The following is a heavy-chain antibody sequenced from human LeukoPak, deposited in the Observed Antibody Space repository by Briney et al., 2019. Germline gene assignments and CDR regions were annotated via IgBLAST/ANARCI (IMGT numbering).Heavy chain of an antibody. Sequence: ASVKVSCKVSGYTLTELSMHWVRQAPGKGLELMGGFDPEDGETIYAQKFQGRVTMTEDTSTDTAYMELSSLRSEDTAVYYCATAPIVVVIPTRRFGMDVWGQGTTVTVSS. CDR1: GYTLTELS. CDR3: ATAPIVVVIPTRRFGMDV. J-gene: IGHJ6*02. D-gene: IGHD3-22*01. CDR2: FDPEDGET. V-gene: IGHV1-24*01.